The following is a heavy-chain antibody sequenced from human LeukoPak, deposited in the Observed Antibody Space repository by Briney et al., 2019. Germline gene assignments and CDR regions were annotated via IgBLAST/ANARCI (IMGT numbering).Heavy chain of an antibody. Sequence: GGSLRLSCAASGFTFSSYAMSWDRQAPGKGLEWVSAISGSGGSTYYADSVKGRFTISRDNSKNTLYLQMNSLRAEDTAVYYCAKYVITFGGVIAPFDYWGQGTLVTVSS. J-gene: IGHJ4*02. CDR3: AKYVITFGGVIAPFDY. CDR2: ISGSGGST. D-gene: IGHD3-16*02. CDR1: GFTFSSYA. V-gene: IGHV3-23*01.